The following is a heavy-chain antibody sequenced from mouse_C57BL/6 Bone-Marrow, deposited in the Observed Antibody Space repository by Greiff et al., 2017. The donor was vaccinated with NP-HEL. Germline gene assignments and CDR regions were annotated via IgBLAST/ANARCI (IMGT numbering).Heavy chain of an antibody. CDR1: GYAFTNYL. CDR3: ARGGLGNLAWFAY. D-gene: IGHD2-1*01. J-gene: IGHJ3*01. Sequence: QVQLQQSGAELVRPGTSVKVSCKASGYAFTNYLIEWVKQRPGQGLEWIGVINPGSGGTKYNEKFKGKATLTADKSSSTAYMQLSSLTSEDSAVYFCARGGLGNLAWFAYWGQGTLVTVSA. V-gene: IGHV1-54*01. CDR2: INPGSGGT.